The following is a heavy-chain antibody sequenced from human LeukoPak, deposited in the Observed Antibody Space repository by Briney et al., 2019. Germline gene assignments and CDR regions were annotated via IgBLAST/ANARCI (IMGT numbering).Heavy chain of an antibody. Sequence: GESLKISCKGSGYSFTSYWIGWVRQMPGKGLEWMGIIYPGDSDTRYSPSFQGQVTISADKSISTAYLQWSSLKASDTAMYYCARSQDQQSLEWLLSSYYFDYWGQGTLVTVSS. D-gene: IGHD3-3*01. CDR2: IYPGDSDT. CDR3: ARSQDQQSLEWLLSSYYFDY. CDR1: GYSFTSYW. J-gene: IGHJ4*02. V-gene: IGHV5-51*01.